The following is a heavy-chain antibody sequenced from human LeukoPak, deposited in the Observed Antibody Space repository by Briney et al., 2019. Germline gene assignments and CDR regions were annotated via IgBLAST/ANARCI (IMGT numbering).Heavy chain of an antibody. CDR2: INPNSGDT. CDR1: GYTFTGYY. V-gene: IGHV1-2*02. J-gene: IGHJ4*02. Sequence: ASVKVSCKASGYTFTGYYMHWVRQAPGQGLEWMAWINPNSGDTDYAHQFQGRVTMTRDTSISTAYMELSRLRSDDTAVYFCARGQLLASRLMDYWGQGTLVTVSS. D-gene: IGHD2-21*01. CDR3: ARGQLLASRLMDY.